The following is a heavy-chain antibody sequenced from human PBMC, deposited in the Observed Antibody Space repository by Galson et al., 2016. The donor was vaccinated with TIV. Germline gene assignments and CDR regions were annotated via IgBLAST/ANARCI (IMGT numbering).Heavy chain of an antibody. CDR3: ARDDSMVRGFIADP. V-gene: IGHV1-2*02. CDR2: INANGGGT. J-gene: IGHJ5*02. D-gene: IGHD3-10*01. CDR1: GFTFIGYY. Sequence: SVKVSCKASGFTFIGYYIHWVRQAPGQGLEWMGGINANGGGTKYAQKFQGRVTMTRDTSISTVYMELTSLRSDDTAFYYCARDDSMVRGFIADPWGQGTLVTVSS.